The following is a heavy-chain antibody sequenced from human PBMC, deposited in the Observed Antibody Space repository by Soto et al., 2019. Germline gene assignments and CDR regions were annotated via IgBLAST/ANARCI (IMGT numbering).Heavy chain of an antibody. CDR2: ISGSSTSI. CDR3: VREESTDPYDAFDF. CDR1: GFTFRSFS. Sequence: GGSLRLSCEASGFTFRSFSMNWVRQTPGKGLEWIAYISGSSTSIYYADSVKGRFTISRDNAKNSLYLQMNNLRDEDTAVYYCVREESTDPYDAFDFWGQGTMVTVSS. V-gene: IGHV3-48*02. D-gene: IGHD1-1*01. J-gene: IGHJ3*01.